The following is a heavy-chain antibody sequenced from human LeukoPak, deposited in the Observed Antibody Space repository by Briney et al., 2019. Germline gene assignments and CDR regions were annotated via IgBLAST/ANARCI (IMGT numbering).Heavy chain of an antibody. CDR1: GGSISSYY. CDR2: IYTSGST. Sequence: PSETLSLTCTVSGGSISSYYWSWIRQPPGKGLGGIGYIYTSGSTNYNPSLKSRVTISVDTSKNQFSLKLSSVTAADTAVYYCARSIVGATSHKTYYYYMDVWGKGTTVTVSS. CDR3: ARSIVGATSHKTYYYYMDV. J-gene: IGHJ6*03. V-gene: IGHV4-4*09. D-gene: IGHD1-26*01.